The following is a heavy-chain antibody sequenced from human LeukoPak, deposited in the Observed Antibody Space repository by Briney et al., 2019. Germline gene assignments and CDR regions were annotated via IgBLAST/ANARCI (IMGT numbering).Heavy chain of an antibody. CDR2: IRYDGSNK. J-gene: IGHJ3*02. CDR3: ARSYYGAFDI. V-gene: IGHV3-33*08. Sequence: PGGPLRLSCAASGFTFSSYEMNWVRQAPGKGLEWVAFIRYDGSNKYYADSVKGRFTISRDNAKNSLYLQMSTLRAEDTAVYYCARSYYGAFDIWGQGTMVTVSS. CDR1: GFTFSSYE. D-gene: IGHD1-26*01.